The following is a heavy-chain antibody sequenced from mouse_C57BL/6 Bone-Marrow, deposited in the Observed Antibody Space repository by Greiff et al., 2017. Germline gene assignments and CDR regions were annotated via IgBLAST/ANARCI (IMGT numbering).Heavy chain of an antibody. CDR1: GYAFSSSW. J-gene: IGHJ4*01. Sequence: QVQLQQSGPELVKPGASVKISCKASGYAFSSSWMNWVKQRPGKGLEWIGRIYPGDGDTNYNGKFKGKATLTADKSSSTAYMQLSSLTSEDSAVYFCARREYYYGSSPSMDYWGQGTSVTVSS. V-gene: IGHV1-82*01. D-gene: IGHD1-1*01. CDR2: IYPGDGDT. CDR3: ARREYYYGSSPSMDY.